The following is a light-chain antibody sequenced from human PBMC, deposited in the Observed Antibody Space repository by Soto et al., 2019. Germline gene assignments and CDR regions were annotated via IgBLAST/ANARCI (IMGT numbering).Light chain of an antibody. V-gene: IGLV1-51*02. CDR3: GTWDSSLSAYV. Sequence: VLTQPPSVSAAPGQKVTISCSGSSSNIGNNYVSCYQQLPGTAPKLLIYENNKRPSGIPDRFSGSKSGTSATLGITGLQTGDEADYYCGTWDSSLSAYVFGTGTKVTVL. CDR1: SSNIGNNY. J-gene: IGLJ1*01. CDR2: ENN.